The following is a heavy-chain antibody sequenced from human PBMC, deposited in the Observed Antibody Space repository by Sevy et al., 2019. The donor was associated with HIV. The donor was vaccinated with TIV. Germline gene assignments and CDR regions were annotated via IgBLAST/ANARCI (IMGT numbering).Heavy chain of an antibody. CDR1: GYTFTGYY. D-gene: IGHD6-19*01. Sequence: ASVKVSCKASGYTFTGYYIHWVRQAPGEGLEWMGWINPNSGVTNFGRKYQGRVTMTTDTSITTAYMELSRLTSDDTAVYFCARDRLGSSGWPDYWGQGTLVTVSS. CDR3: ARDRLGSSGWPDY. J-gene: IGHJ4*02. CDR2: INPNSGVT. V-gene: IGHV1-2*02.